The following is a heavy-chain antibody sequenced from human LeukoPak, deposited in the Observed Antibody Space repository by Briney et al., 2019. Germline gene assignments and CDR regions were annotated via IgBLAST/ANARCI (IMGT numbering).Heavy chain of an antibody. CDR2: IIPIFGTA. Sequence: GASVKVSCKASGGTFSSYAISWVRQAPGQGLEWMGGIIPIFGTANYAQKFQGRVTITADESTSTAYMELSSLGSEDTAVYYCARVSDSSGWSSDYWGQGTLVTVSS. J-gene: IGHJ4*02. V-gene: IGHV1-69*13. CDR3: ARVSDSSGWSSDY. CDR1: GGTFSSYA. D-gene: IGHD6-19*01.